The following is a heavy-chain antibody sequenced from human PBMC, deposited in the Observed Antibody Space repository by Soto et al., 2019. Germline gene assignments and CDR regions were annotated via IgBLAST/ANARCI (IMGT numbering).Heavy chain of an antibody. CDR2: INHSGST. J-gene: IGHJ5*02. Sequence: LSLTCAVYGGSFSGYYWSWIRQPPAKGLEWIGEINHSGSTNFNPSLKSRVTISVDTSKNQFSLKLSSVTAADTAVYYCARTRSSSWYRMYSWFDPWGQRTLGTVST. CDR3: ARTRSSSWYRMYSWFDP. CDR1: GGSFSGYY. D-gene: IGHD6-13*01. V-gene: IGHV4-34*01.